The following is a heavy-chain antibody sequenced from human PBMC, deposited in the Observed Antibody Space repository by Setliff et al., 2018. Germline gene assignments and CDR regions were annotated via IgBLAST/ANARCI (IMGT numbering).Heavy chain of an antibody. D-gene: IGHD3-10*01. CDR3: ASDHYGSGTYDY. V-gene: IGHV4-61*01. Sequence: SETLSLTCTVSGDSLTSGPYYWTWVRQPPGKGLEYIGYINYSGSTNYNPSLKSRVTISVDTSKNQFSLKLSSVTAADTAVYYCASDHYGSGTYDYWGRGTLVTVSS. CDR1: GDSLTSGPYY. CDR2: INYSGST. J-gene: IGHJ4*02.